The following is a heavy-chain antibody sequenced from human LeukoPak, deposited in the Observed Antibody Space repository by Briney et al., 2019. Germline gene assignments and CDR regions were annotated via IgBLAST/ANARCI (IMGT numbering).Heavy chain of an antibody. Sequence: GGSLRLSCAASGFTFSSYSMNWVRQAPGKGLEWVSYISSSSSTIYYADSVKGRITISRDNAKNSLYLQMNSLRAEDTAVYYCARASGYNWNYADYWGQGTLVTVSS. J-gene: IGHJ4*02. V-gene: IGHV3-48*01. D-gene: IGHD1-20*01. CDR1: GFTFSSYS. CDR3: ARASGYNWNYADY. CDR2: ISSSSSTI.